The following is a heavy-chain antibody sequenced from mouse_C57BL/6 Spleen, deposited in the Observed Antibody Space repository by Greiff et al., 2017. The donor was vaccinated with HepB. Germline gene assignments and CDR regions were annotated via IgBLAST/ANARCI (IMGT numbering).Heavy chain of an antibody. J-gene: IGHJ4*01. CDR1: GYSITSGYY. CDR2: ISYDGSN. V-gene: IGHV3-6*01. D-gene: IGHD2-4*01. CDR3: AREDDYPYYAMDY. Sequence: EVKLVQSGPGLVKPSQSLSLTCSVTGYSITSGYYWNWIRQFPGNKLEWMGYISYDGSNNYNPSLKNRISITRDTSKNQFFLKLNSVTTEDTATYYCAREDDYPYYAMDYWGQGTSVTVSS.